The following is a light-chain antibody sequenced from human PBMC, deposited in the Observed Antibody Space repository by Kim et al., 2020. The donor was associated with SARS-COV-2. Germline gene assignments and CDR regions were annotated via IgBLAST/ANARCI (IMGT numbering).Light chain of an antibody. Sequence: ASVCDRVTITCRASQDIRNDLGWYQQNPGRAPKRLIYGASSLQSGVPSRFSGSGSGTEFTLTISSLQPEDFATYFCLQHNTYPITFGQGTRLEI. CDR2: GAS. CDR3: LQHNTYPIT. J-gene: IGKJ5*01. CDR1: QDIRND. V-gene: IGKV1-17*01.